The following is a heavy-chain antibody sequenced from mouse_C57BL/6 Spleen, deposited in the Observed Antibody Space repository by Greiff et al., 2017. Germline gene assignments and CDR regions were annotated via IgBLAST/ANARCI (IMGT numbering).Heavy chain of an antibody. CDR1: GFTFSDYG. CDR2: LSSGSSTI. D-gene: IGHD1-1*01. J-gene: IGHJ2*01. Sequence: EVQLVESGGGLVKPGGSLKLSCAASGFTFSDYGMHWVRQAPEQGLEWVAYLSSGSSTIYYADKVKGRFTITIDNAKNTLFMQMTSLRSEDTAMYYCARRGLEDYYGSSVDYWGQGTTLTVSS. CDR3: ARRGLEDYYGSSVDY. V-gene: IGHV5-17*01.